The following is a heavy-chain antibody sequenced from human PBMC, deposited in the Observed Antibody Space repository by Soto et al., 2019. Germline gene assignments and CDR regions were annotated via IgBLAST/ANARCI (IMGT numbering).Heavy chain of an antibody. CDR1: GFTFSSYA. V-gene: IGHV3-23*01. J-gene: IGHJ4*02. CDR2: ISGSGGST. Sequence: GGSLRLSCAASGFTFSSYAMSWVRQAPGKGLEWVSAISGSGGSTYYADSVKGRFTISRDNSKNTLYLQMNSLRAEDTAVYYCAKGEGDTMVRGEKSTLCPFDYWGQGTLVTVSS. CDR3: AKGEGDTMVRGEKSTLCPFDY. D-gene: IGHD3-10*01.